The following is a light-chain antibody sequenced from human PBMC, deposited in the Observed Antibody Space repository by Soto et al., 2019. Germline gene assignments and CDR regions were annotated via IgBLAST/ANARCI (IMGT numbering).Light chain of an antibody. CDR2: DVS. Sequence: QSVMTQPRSVSGAPGQSVTISCTGTSSDVGGFNYVSWYQQYPGKAPKLMIYDVSKRPSGVPDRFSGSKSDNTASLTISGLQAEDEADYYCCSYAGRYTYVFGTGTKVTAL. CDR1: SSDVGGFNY. CDR3: CSYAGRYTYV. J-gene: IGLJ1*01. V-gene: IGLV2-11*01.